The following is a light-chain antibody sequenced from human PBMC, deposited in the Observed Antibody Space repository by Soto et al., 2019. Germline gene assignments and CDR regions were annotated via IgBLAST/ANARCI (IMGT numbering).Light chain of an antibody. J-gene: IGLJ3*02. V-gene: IGLV2-14*01. Sequence: QSALTQPASVSGSPGQSITISCTGTTSDVGSFTAVSWYQHHPDKAPQLVIFGVNDRPSGVSHRFSGSKSGSTASLTISELPPEDEAVYFCTSDTTSHSWVFGGGTKVTVL. CDR1: TSDVGSFTA. CDR2: GVN. CDR3: TSDTTSHSWV.